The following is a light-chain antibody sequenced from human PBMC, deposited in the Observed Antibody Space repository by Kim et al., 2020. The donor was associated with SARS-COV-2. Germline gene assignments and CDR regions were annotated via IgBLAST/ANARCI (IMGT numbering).Light chain of an antibody. CDR3: NCRDSSGNRV. J-gene: IGLJ3*02. V-gene: IGLV3-19*01. CDR1: SLRPPF. CDR2: GEY. Sequence: VALGHTVRIRCQGDSLRPPFASWYQQKPGRVPVLVMYGEYSRPSGIPDRFSGSSSGNTASLTIIGAQAEDEADYYCNCRDSSGNRVFGGGTKVTVL.